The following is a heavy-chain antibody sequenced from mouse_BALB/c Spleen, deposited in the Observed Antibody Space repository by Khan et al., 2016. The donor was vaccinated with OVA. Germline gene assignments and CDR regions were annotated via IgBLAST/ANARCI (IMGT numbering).Heavy chain of an antibody. V-gene: IGHV5-6-5*01. Sequence: EVELVESGGGLVKPGGSLKLSCAASGFTFSRYAMSWVRQTPEKRLEWVASISSGGSTYYPDSVKGRFTISRDNARNILYLQMSSLRSEDTAMYYCARLYAMDYWGQGTSVTVSS. CDR3: ARLYAMDY. J-gene: IGHJ4*01. CDR1: GFTFSRYA. CDR2: ISSGGST.